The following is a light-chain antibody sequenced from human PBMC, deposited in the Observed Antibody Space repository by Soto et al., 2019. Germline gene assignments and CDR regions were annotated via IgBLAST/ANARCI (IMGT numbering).Light chain of an antibody. CDR1: QSIISY. V-gene: IGKV1-39*01. Sequence: GDRVTITCRASQSIISYLNWYQQKPGKAPKLLIYAASSLQSGVPSRFSGSGSGTDFTLTISSLQPEDFATYYCQQSYSTPPWTVGQGTKVDIK. CDR3: QQSYSTPPWT. J-gene: IGKJ1*01. CDR2: AAS.